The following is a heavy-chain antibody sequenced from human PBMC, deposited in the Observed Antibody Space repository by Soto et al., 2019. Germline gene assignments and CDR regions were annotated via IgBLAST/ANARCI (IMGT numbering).Heavy chain of an antibody. J-gene: IGHJ4*02. CDR1: GFTFGSYA. CDR2: ISGSGGST. V-gene: IGHV3-23*01. D-gene: IGHD2-15*01. CDR3: AKGGHEGYCSGGSCRASFDY. Sequence: LRLSCAASGFTFGSYAINWVRQAPGKGLEWVSTISGSGGSTYYADSLKGRFTISRDNAKNTAHLQMNSLRAEDTAVYYCAKGGHEGYCSGGSCRASFDYWGQGTLVTVSS.